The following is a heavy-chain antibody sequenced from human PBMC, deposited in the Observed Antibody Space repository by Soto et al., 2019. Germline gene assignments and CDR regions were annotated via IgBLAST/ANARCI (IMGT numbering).Heavy chain of an antibody. CDR2: MNPNSGDT. CDR1: GNTFTKYD. CDR3: ARGVKYGAYSRWFDP. J-gene: IGHJ5*02. Sequence: QVQLVQCGAEVKKPGASVKVSCKASGNTFTKYDINWVRQASGQGLEYLGWMNPNSGDTAYVQKFQGRVTMTWDTSIATAYMELRSLRSEDTAVYFCARGVKYGAYSRWFDPWGQGTLVTVSS. V-gene: IGHV1-8*01. D-gene: IGHD4-17*01.